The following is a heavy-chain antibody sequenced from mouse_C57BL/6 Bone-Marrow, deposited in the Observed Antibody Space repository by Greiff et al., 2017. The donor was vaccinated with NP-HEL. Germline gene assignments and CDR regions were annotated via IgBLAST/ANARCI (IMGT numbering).Heavy chain of an antibody. J-gene: IGHJ3*01. CDR3: ARDGGYYGSSYSAWFAY. V-gene: IGHV3-1*01. CDR1: GYSITSGYD. CDR2: ISYSGST. Sequence: VQLKESGPGMVKPSQSLSLTCTVTGYSITSGYDWHWIRHFPGNKLEWMGYISYSGSTNYNPSLKSRISITHDTSKNHFFLKLNSVTTEDTATYYCARDGGYYGSSYSAWFAYWGQGTLVTVSA. D-gene: IGHD1-1*01.